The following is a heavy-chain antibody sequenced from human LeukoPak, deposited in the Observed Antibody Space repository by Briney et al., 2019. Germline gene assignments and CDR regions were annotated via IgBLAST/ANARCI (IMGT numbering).Heavy chain of an antibody. D-gene: IGHD6-13*01. J-gene: IGHJ6*02. CDR1: GFTFSSYS. CDR3: ARDISIAAATVDYYYYYGMDV. V-gene: IGHV3-21*01. CDR2: ICSSSSYI. Sequence: PGGFLRLSCAASGFTFSSYSMNWVRQAPGKGLEWVSSICSSSSYIYYADSVKGRFTISRDNAKNSLYLQMNSLRAEDTAVYYCARDISIAAATVDYYYYYGMDVWGQGTTVTVSS.